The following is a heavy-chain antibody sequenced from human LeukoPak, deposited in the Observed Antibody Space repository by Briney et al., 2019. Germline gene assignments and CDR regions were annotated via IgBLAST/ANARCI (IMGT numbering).Heavy chain of an antibody. J-gene: IGHJ3*02. CDR3: ARMAGYCSGGSYCSFAFDI. V-gene: IGHV3-21*01. CDR2: ISSSSSYI. CDR1: GFTFSNYN. D-gene: IGHD2-15*01. Sequence: GGSLRLSCAASGFTFSNYNLNWVRQAPGKGLEWVSSISSSSSYIYYADSVKGRFTISRDNAKNSLSLQMNSLRAEDTPVYYCARMAGYCSGGSYCSFAFDIWGQGTMVTVSS.